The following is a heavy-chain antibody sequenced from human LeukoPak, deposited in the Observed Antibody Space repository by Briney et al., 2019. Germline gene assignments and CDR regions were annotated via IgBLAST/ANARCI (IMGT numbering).Heavy chain of an antibody. CDR3: ARDRVYCSSTSCYGGRYFDY. V-gene: IGHV3-23*01. CDR1: GFTFSSYA. J-gene: IGHJ4*02. Sequence: PGGSLRLSCAASGFTFSSYAMSWVRQAPGKGLEWVSAISGSGGSTYYADSVKGRFTISRDNSKNTLYLQMGSLRAEDTAVYYCARDRVYCSSTSCYGGRYFDYWGQGTLVTVSS. D-gene: IGHD2-2*01. CDR2: ISGSGGST.